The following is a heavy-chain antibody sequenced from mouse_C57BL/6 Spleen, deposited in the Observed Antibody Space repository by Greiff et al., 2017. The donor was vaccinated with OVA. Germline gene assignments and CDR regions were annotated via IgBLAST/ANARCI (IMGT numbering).Heavy chain of an antibody. V-gene: IGHV1-78*01. CDR1: GYTFTDHT. Sequence: VKLMESDAELVKPGASVKISCKVSGYTFTDHTIHWMKQRPEQGLEWIGYIYPRDGSTKYNEKFKGKATLTADKSSSTAYMQLNSLTSEDAAVYFCARRSDYDGYFDVWGTGTTVTVSS. D-gene: IGHD2-4*01. J-gene: IGHJ1*03. CDR3: ARRSDYDGYFDV. CDR2: IYPRDGST.